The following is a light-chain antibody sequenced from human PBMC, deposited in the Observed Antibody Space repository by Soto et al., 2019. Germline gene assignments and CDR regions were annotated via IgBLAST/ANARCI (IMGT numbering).Light chain of an antibody. CDR1: SSDVGGYNY. CDR3: SSYTRANTPFL. V-gene: IGLV2-14*01. J-gene: IGLJ1*01. CDR2: DVS. Sequence: QSALTQPASVSGSPGQSITIPCTGTSSDVGGYNYVYWYQHHPGKARKLMIFDVSYRPSGVSDRFSGSKSGNTASLTISGRQAEDEADYYCSSYTRANTPFLFGAGTKLTVL.